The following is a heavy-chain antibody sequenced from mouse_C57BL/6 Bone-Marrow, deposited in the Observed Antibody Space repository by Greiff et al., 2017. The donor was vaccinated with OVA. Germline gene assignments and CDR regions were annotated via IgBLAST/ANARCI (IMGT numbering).Heavy chain of an antibody. CDR1: GFTFSSYG. D-gene: IGHD2-3*01. J-gene: IGHJ2*01. V-gene: IGHV5-6*01. CDR3: ARPLRWERDY. Sequence: EVKLMESGGDLVKPGGSLKLSCAASGFTFSSYGMSWVRQTPDKRLEWVATISSGGSYTYYPDSVKGRFTISRDNAKNTLYLQMSSLKSEDTAMYYCARPLRWERDYWGQGTTLTVSS. CDR2: ISSGGSYT.